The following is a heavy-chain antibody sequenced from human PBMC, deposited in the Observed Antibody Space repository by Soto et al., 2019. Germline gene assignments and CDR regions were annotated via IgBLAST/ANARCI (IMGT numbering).Heavy chain of an antibody. CDR2: IYYRDNT. J-gene: IGHJ5*02. V-gene: IGHV4-39*01. CDR1: GGSISSNNYY. Sequence: QLQLQESGPGLVKPSETLSLTCTVSGGSISSNNYYWAWIRQPPAKGLEWIGSIYYRDNTDHNPSQKRRATIPINTSKNQFARKLSVVTAAVSAGYYCPTHTLAPGIDGTTWFGPWGQGILVTISS. CDR3: PTHTLAPGIDGTTWFGP. D-gene: IGHD3-3*02.